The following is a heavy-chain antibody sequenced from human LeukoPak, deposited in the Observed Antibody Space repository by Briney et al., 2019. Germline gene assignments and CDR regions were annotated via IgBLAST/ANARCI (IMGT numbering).Heavy chain of an antibody. CDR2: LNTDGSIA. V-gene: IGHV3-74*01. Sequence: GGSLRLSCAASGFTFGSYWMQWVRQAPGKGLMWVSRLNTDGSIATYADSVKGQFTISRDNAKNTLYLQMNSLRADDTAVYYCARELETAQTIDYWGRGTLVTVSS. CDR1: GFTFGSYW. D-gene: IGHD1-14*01. CDR3: ARELETAQTIDY. J-gene: IGHJ4*02.